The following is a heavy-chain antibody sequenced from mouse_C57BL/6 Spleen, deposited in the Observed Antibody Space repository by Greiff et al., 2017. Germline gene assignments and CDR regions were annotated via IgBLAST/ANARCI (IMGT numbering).Heavy chain of an antibody. CDR1: GYTFTDYY. D-gene: IGHD2-1*01. J-gene: IGHJ2*01. Sequence: VQLQQSGPELVKPGASVKISCKASGYTFTDYYMNWVKQSHGKSLEWIGDINPNNGGTSYNQKFKGKATLTVDKSSSTAYMALRSLTSEDSAVYYCAREEDYGNYFDYWGQGTTLTVSS. V-gene: IGHV1-26*01. CDR3: AREEDYGNYFDY. CDR2: INPNNGGT.